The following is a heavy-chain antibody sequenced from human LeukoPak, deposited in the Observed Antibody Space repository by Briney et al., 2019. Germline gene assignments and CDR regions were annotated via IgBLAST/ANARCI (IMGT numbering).Heavy chain of an antibody. V-gene: IGHV1-46*01. CDR3: ASSSHRPDSGYDS. J-gene: IGHJ5*02. Sequence: ASVKVSCKASGYSFTTYYMHWARQAPGQGLEWMGIINPSGGSTSYAQKFQGRVTMTRDTSTSTAYMELRSLRSDDTAVYYCASSSHRPDSGYDSWGQGTLVTVSS. CDR1: GYSFTTYY. D-gene: IGHD5-12*01. CDR2: INPSGGST.